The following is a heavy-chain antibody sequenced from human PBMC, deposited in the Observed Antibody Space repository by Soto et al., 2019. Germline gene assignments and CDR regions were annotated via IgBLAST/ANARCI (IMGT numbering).Heavy chain of an antibody. CDR1: CCSHNRGGFS. J-gene: IGHJ4*02. CDR3: ASGGSGYDLDPLDY. CDR2: IYYSGST. D-gene: IGHD5-12*01. V-gene: IGHV4-61*08. Sequence: SGTPFPPFSFPCCSHNRGGFSRALVREPPGKGLEWIGFIYYSGSTNYNPSLKSRVTISVDTSKNQFSLKLSSVTAADTAVYYCASGGSGYDLDPLDYWGQGTLVTVSS.